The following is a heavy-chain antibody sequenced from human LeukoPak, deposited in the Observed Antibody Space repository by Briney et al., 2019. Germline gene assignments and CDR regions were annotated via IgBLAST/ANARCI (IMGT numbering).Heavy chain of an antibody. CDR3: AKDAGTGQDYFDN. V-gene: IGHV3-30*18. J-gene: IGHJ4*02. CDR2: ISYDGSNK. Sequence: GRSLRLSCAASGFTFSSYGMHWVRQAPGKGLEWVAVISYDGSNKYYADSVKGRFTISRDNSKNTLYLQMNSLRAEDTAVYYCAKDAGTGQDYFDNWGQGTLVTVSS. D-gene: IGHD1-1*01. CDR1: GFTFSSYG.